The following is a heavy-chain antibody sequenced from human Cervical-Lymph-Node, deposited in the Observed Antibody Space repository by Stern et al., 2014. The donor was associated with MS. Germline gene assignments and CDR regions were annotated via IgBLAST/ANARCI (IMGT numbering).Heavy chain of an antibody. CDR2: TDPSDSNT. D-gene: IGHD1-1*01. V-gene: IGHV5-10-1*03. CDR3: ARHELSGALDDY. J-gene: IGHJ4*02. Sequence: VQLVQSGAEVKKPGESLRISCKGSGYIFTTYWISWVRQMPGKGLEWMGGTDPSDSNTNYSPSFQGHVTISVDKSINTAYLQWSSLKASDTAIYYCARHELSGALDDYWGQGTLVTVSS. CDR1: GYIFTTYW.